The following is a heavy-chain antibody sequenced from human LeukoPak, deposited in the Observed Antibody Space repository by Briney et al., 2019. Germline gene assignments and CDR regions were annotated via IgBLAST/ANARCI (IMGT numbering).Heavy chain of an antibody. CDR2: IYYSGST. V-gene: IGHV4-31*03. Sequence: SETLSLTCTVSGGSISSGGYCWSWIRQHPGKGLEWIGYIYYSGSTYYNPSLKSRVTISVDTSKNQFSLKLSSVTAADTAVYYCVRDGLYSSGWYVDYWGQGTLVTVSS. J-gene: IGHJ4*02. CDR1: GGSISSGGYC. D-gene: IGHD6-19*01. CDR3: VRDGLYSSGWYVDY.